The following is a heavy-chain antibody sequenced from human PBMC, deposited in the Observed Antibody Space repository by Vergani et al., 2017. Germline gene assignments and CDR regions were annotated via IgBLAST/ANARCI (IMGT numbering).Heavy chain of an antibody. CDR1: GFTFSSYG. J-gene: IGHJ4*02. CDR3: AKLPSGRIVGPLYYFDS. D-gene: IGHD1-26*01. CDR2: IRYDGSNK. Sequence: QVQLVESGGGVVQPGGSLRLSCAASGFTFSSYGMHWVRQAPGKGLEWVAFIRYDGSNKYYADSVKGRFTISRDNSKNTLYLQMNSLRAEDTAVYYCAKLPSGRIVGPLYYFDSWGQGTLVTVSS. V-gene: IGHV3-30*02.